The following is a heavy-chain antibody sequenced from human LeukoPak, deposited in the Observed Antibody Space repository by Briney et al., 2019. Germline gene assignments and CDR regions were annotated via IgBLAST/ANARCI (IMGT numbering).Heavy chain of an antibody. CDR3: ARSGYCSSTSCTDDYYHGRVV. V-gene: IGHV3-48*01. D-gene: IGHD2-2*01. CDR1: GFTFSSYS. J-gene: IGHJ6*02. Sequence: GGSLRLSCAASGFTFSSYSMNWVRQAPGHGLEWVSYISSSSSTIYYADSVKGRLTIARDNDKNSLYLQMSSLRAEDTAVYYCARSGYCSSTSCTDDYYHGRVVWRQGTRVTVSS. CDR2: ISSSSSTI.